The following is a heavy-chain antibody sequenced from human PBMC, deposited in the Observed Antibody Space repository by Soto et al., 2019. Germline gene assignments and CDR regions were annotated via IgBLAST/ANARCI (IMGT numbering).Heavy chain of an antibody. CDR3: ARVAYNLYYFDY. Sequence: GGSLRLSCAASGFTFSDHYMDWVRQAPGKGLEWVARTRNRANSYTTEYAASVKGRFTISRDSSENSMYLQMNSLNTEDTAVYYCARVAYNLYYFDYWGQGTLVTVS. D-gene: IGHD1-1*01. CDR1: GFTFSDHY. J-gene: IGHJ4*02. CDR2: TRNRANSYTT. V-gene: IGHV3-72*01.